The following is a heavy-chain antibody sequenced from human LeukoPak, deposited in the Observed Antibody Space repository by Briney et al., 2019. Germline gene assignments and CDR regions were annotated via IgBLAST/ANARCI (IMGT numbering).Heavy chain of an antibody. CDR1: GFTFSSYA. CDR3: VRGHSSSSNYFDY. V-gene: IGHV3-64D*09. J-gene: IGHJ4*02. D-gene: IGHD6-6*01. Sequence: TGGSLRLSCSASGFTFSSYAMRWVRQAPGKGLEYVSGISSNGGSTNYEDSVKGRFTISRDNSNNTLYLQMSSLRAEDTAVYYCVRGHSSSSNYFDYWGQGSLVTVSS. CDR2: ISSNGGST.